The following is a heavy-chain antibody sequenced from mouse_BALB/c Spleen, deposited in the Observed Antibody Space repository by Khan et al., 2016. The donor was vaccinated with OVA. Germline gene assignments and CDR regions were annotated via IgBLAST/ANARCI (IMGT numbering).Heavy chain of an antibody. D-gene: IGHD1-1*01. Sequence: QVQLQQSGAELVKPGASVKLSCKASGYTFTNYDINWVRQRPEQGLEWIGWIFPGDDSTKYNEKFKGKATLTTDKSSSTAYMQLSRLTSEDSAVYLCARHSYGSTLYWYFDVWGAGTTVTVSS. J-gene: IGHJ1*01. V-gene: IGHV1-85*01. CDR2: IFPGDDST. CDR1: GYTFTNYD. CDR3: ARHSYGSTLYWYFDV.